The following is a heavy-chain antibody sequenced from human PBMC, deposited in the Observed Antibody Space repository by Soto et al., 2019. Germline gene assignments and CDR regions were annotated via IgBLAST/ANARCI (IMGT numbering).Heavy chain of an antibody. CDR1: SVSNAW. Sequence: SVSNAWMNWVRQAPGKGLEWVGRIKSKTDGGTTDYAAPVKGRFTISRDDSKNTLYLQMNSLKTEDTAVYYCTTALRRYSGTLLPQSDIWGQGTMVTVSS. D-gene: IGHD1-26*01. CDR3: TTALRRYSGTLLPQSDI. CDR2: IKSKTDGGTT. J-gene: IGHJ3*02. V-gene: IGHV3-15*07.